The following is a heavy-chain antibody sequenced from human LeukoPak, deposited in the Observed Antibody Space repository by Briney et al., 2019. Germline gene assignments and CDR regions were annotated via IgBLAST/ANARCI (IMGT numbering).Heavy chain of an antibody. CDR1: GGSISSYY. V-gene: IGHV4-59*05. D-gene: IGHD3-9*01. Sequence: SKTLSLTCTVSGGSISSYYWSWIRQPPGKGLEWIGSIYYSGSTYYNPSLKSRVTISVDTSKNQCSLKLSSVTAADTTVYYCARRSVLRYFDWLWDYWGQGTLVTVSS. CDR2: IYYSGST. J-gene: IGHJ4*02. CDR3: ARRSVLRYFDWLWDY.